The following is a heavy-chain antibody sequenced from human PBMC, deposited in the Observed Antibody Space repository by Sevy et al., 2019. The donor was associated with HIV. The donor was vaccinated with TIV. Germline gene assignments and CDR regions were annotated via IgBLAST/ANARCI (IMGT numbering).Heavy chain of an antibody. CDR3: AKTLDRITIFGVVSLDY. Sequence: GGSLRLSCAASGFTFSSYAMSWVRQAPGKGLERVSAISGSGGSTYYADSVKGRFTISRDNSKNTLYLQMNSLRAEDTAVYYCAKTLDRITIFGVVSLDYWGQGTLVTVSS. D-gene: IGHD3-3*01. J-gene: IGHJ4*02. V-gene: IGHV3-23*01. CDR2: ISGSGGST. CDR1: GFTFSSYA.